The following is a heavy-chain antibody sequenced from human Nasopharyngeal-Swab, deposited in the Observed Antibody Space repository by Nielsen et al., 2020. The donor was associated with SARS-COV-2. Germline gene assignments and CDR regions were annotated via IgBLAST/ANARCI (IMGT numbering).Heavy chain of an antibody. Sequence: SETLSLTGVVSGGSISNSQWWTWVSQPPGKGLEWIGEIYHGEYTNYNPSLKSRVTISADKSNNQFSLDLTSVTAADTAVYYCATRDPQPVWGQGTLVTVSS. D-gene: IGHD2-2*01. V-gene: IGHV4/OR15-8*02. J-gene: IGHJ4*02. CDR2: IYHGEYT. CDR1: GGSISNSQW. CDR3: ATRDPQPV.